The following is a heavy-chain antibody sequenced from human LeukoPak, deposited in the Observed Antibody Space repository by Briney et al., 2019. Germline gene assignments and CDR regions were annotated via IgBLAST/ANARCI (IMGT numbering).Heavy chain of an antibody. CDR1: GFTFSSYW. J-gene: IGHJ5*02. D-gene: IGHD2-2*01. V-gene: IGHV3-74*01. Sequence: PGGSLRLTCAASGFTFSSYWMHWVRQAPGKGLVWVSRINTDGSSTSYADSVKGRFTISRDNAKNTLYLQMNSLRAEDTAVYYCARDIVVVPAAQRGDWFDPWGQGTLVTVSS. CDR2: INTDGSST. CDR3: ARDIVVVPAAQRGDWFDP.